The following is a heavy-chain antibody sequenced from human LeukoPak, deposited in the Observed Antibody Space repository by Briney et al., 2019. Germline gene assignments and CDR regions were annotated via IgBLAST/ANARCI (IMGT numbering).Heavy chain of an antibody. J-gene: IGHJ4*02. CDR2: ISWDSGSI. Sequence: PGGSLRLSCAASGFTFDDYAMHWVRQAPGKGLEWVSGISWDSGSIGYADSVKGRFTISRDNAKNSLYLQMNSLRAEDTALYYCAKDSTPGIAAAGDFDYWGQGTLVTVSS. V-gene: IGHV3-9*01. D-gene: IGHD6-13*01. CDR3: AKDSTPGIAAAGDFDY. CDR1: GFTFDDYA.